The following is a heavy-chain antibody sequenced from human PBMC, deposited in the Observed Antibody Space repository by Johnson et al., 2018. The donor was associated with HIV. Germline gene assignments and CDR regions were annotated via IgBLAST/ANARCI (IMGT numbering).Heavy chain of an antibody. J-gene: IGHJ3*02. V-gene: IGHV3-30-3*02. D-gene: IGHD3-16*01. CDR3: AKPPSMGADAFDI. Sequence: QVQLVESGGGVVQPGRSLRLSCAASGFTFSRHTMHWVRQAPGKGLEWVALISYDGSNKYYADSVKGRFTISRDNSKNTLYLQMNSLRAEDTGVYYCAKPPSMGADAFDIWGQGTMVTVSS. CDR2: ISYDGSNK. CDR1: GFTFSRHT.